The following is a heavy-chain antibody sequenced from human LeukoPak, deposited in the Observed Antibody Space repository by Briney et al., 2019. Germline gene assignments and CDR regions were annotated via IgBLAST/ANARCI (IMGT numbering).Heavy chain of an antibody. Sequence: ASVKVSCKASGYTFTSYGISWVRQAPGQGLEWMGWISAYNGNTNYAQKLQGRVTMTTDTSTSTAYMELRSLRSDDTAVYYCARPGYCSSTSCYEGDAFDIWGQGTMVTVSS. CDR3: ARPGYCSSTSCYEGDAFDI. J-gene: IGHJ3*02. CDR2: ISAYNGNT. D-gene: IGHD2-2*01. CDR1: GYTFTSYG. V-gene: IGHV1-18*01.